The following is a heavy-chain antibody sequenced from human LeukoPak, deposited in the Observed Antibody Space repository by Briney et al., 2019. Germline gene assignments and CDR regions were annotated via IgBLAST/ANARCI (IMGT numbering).Heavy chain of an antibody. D-gene: IGHD3-16*01. Sequence: PSETLSLTCTVSGGSLSSSSYYWGWLRQPPGKGLEWIGTIYYSGSTYYNPSLKSRVTISVDTSKNQFSLKLSSVTAADTAVYYCARLDSIHLITYWGQGTLVTVSS. V-gene: IGHV4-39*01. CDR1: GGSLSSSSYY. CDR3: ARLDSIHLITY. CDR2: IYYSGST. J-gene: IGHJ4*02.